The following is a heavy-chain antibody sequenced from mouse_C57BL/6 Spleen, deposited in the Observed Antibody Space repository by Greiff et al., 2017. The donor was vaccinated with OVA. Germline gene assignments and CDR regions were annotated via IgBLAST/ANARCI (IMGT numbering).Heavy chain of an antibody. CDR3: ARKGAGYGSSWAMDY. D-gene: IGHD1-1*01. J-gene: IGHJ4*01. CDR2: IYPGSGST. V-gene: IGHV1-55*01. CDR1: GYTFTSYW. Sequence: QVQLQQSGAELVKPGASVKMSCKASGYTFTSYWITWVKQRPGQGLEWIGDIYPGSGSTNYNEKFKSKATLTVDTSSSTAYMQLSSLTSEDSAVYYCARKGAGYGSSWAMDYWGQGTSVTVSS.